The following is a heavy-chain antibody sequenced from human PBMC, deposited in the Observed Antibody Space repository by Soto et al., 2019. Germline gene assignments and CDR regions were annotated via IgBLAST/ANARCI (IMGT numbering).Heavy chain of an antibody. Sequence: GGSLRLSCAASGCTFSDYYMSWIRQAPGKGLEWVSYISSSSYTNYADSVKGRFTISRDNAKNSLYLQMNSLRAEDTAVYYCARDSYTPDPGPATVDYWGQGTLVTVSS. V-gene: IGHV3-11*05. CDR1: GCTFSDYY. D-gene: IGHD3-16*02. J-gene: IGHJ4*02. CDR3: ARDSYTPDPGPATVDY. CDR2: ISSSSYT.